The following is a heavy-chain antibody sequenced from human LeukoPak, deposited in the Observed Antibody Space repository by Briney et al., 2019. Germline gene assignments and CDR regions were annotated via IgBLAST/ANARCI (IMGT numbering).Heavy chain of an antibody. V-gene: IGHV4-34*01. CDR1: GGSFSGYY. CDR2: INHSGST. CDR3: ARGRYDFWSGLPYDY. J-gene: IGHJ4*02. Sequence: SETLSLTCAVSGGSFSGYYWSWIRQPPGKGLEWIGEINHSGSTNHNPSHKSRVTISVDTSKNQFSLKLSSVTAADTAVYYCARGRYDFWSGLPYDYWGQGTLVTVSS. D-gene: IGHD3-3*01.